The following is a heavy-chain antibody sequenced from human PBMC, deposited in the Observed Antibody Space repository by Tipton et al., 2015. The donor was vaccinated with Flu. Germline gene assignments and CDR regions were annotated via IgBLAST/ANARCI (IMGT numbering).Heavy chain of an antibody. V-gene: IGHV5-51*03. J-gene: IGHJ5*01. CDR2: IYPGNSDA. Sequence: QLVQSGAEVKKPGEPLKISCKGSGFTFTNYWIGWVRQMPGQGLEWMGMIYPGNSDARYGPSFQGQVTISVDRSITTAYLQWNSLKASDTAMYYCGRQPYSVAGRPPFDFWGRGTLDTVSS. CDR3: GRQPYSVAGRPPFDF. D-gene: IGHD3-10*01. CDR1: GFTFTNYW.